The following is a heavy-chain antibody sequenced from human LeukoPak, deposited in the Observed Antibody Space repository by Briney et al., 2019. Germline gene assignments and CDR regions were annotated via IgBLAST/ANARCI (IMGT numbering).Heavy chain of an antibody. D-gene: IGHD3-9*01. CDR3: ARFPYYDILTGYYKPPYYFDY. CDR1: GGSISSSSYY. CDR2: IYYSGST. Sequence: SETLSLTCTVSGGSISSSSYYWGWIRQPPGKGLEWIGSIYYSGSTYYNPPLKSRVTISVDTSKNQFSLKLSSVTAADTAVYYCARFPYYDILTGYYKPPYYFDYWGQGTLVTVSS. V-gene: IGHV4-39*07. J-gene: IGHJ4*02.